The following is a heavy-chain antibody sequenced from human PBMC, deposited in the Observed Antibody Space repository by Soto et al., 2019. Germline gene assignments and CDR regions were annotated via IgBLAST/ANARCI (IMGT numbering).Heavy chain of an antibody. V-gene: IGHV1-18*01. D-gene: IGHD2-2*01. CDR3: AREEGAYCTSPSCPLNSFEP. CDR2: ISPYNHNT. J-gene: IGHJ5*02. CDR1: GYTFRNSG. Sequence: QVQLVQSGVEVKKPGASVKVSCKASGYTFRNSGITWVRQAPGQGLEWMGWISPYNHNTNYAQKLQGRVTMTTDTSTNTASMELRSLRSDDTAVYYCAREEGAYCTSPSCPLNSFEPWGQGTLVTVSS.